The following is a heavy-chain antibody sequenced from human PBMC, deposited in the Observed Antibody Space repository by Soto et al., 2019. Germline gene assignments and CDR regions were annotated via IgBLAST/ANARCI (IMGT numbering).Heavy chain of an antibody. D-gene: IGHD2-21*02. CDR1: GFNFDAYA. V-gene: IGHV3-9*01. CDR3: AKDGGHCSGVDCFFDT. Sequence: EVQLVESGGGLVQPGRSLRLSCAASGFNFDAYAMHWVRQAPGKGLEWVSGLKWNGYNVGYGYSVRGRFTISRDNAKNSLYLQMNSLRVEDTAFYYCAKDGGHCSGVDCFFDTWGQGTLVTVSS. CDR2: LKWNGYNV. J-gene: IGHJ4*02.